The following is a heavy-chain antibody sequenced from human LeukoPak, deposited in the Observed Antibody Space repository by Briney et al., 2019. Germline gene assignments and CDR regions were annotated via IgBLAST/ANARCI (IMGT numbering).Heavy chain of an antibody. V-gene: IGHV3-23*01. D-gene: IGHD6-13*01. J-gene: IGHJ4*02. CDR2: ISTSGESA. Sequence: GGSLRLSCPVSGFTFSSYAMSWVRQAPGRGLEWVSVISTSGESAYYADSVKGRFTISRDNSKNTLYLQMNSLRAEDTAVYYCAKAAGVYWGQGTLVTVSS. CDR1: GFTFSSYA. CDR3: AKAAGVY.